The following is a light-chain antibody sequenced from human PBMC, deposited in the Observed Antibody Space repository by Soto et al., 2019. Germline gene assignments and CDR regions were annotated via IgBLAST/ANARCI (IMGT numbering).Light chain of an antibody. J-gene: IGKJ4*01. Sequence: EVVLTQSPATLSLSPGERATLSCRASQSVDNYLGWYQQRPGQAPRLLIFGASNRASGVPARFRGSGSGTAFSLTIASLEPEDFEVYYCHQRRTGPSVTFGGGTKVEI. CDR1: QSVDNY. CDR2: GAS. CDR3: HQRRTGPSVT. V-gene: IGKV3-11*01.